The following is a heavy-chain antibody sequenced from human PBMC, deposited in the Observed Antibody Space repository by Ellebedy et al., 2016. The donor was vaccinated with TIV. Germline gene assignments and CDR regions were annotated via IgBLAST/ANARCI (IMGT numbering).Heavy chain of an antibody. CDR2: INPNSGGT. Sequence: ASVKVSCXASGYTFTGYYMHWVRQAPGQGLEWMGWINPNSGGTNYAQKFQGRVTMTRNTSISTAYMELSSLRSEDTAVYYCARGPRGSGWIHDAFDIWGQGTMVTVSS. CDR3: ARGPRGSGWIHDAFDI. J-gene: IGHJ3*02. CDR1: GYTFTGYY. D-gene: IGHD6-19*01. V-gene: IGHV1-2*02.